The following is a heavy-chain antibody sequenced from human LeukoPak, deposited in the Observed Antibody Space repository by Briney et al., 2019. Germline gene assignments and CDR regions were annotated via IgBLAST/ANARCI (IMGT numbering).Heavy chain of an antibody. CDR1: GYTFTDFY. CDR2: INPNTVDT. V-gene: IGHV1-2*02. CDR3: ARDYYDIRLGADAFHI. J-gene: IGHJ3*02. D-gene: IGHD3-16*01. Sequence: ASLKVSCKASGYTFTDFYVHWVRQAPGQGLESMGWINPNTVDTPYVQKFQGRVTMTRDTSISSAYMELSSLSSDDTAAYFCARDYYDIRLGADAFHIWGQGTMVTVSS.